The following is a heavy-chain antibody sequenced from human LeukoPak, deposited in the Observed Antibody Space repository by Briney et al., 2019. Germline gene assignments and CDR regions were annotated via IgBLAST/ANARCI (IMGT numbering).Heavy chain of an antibody. CDR3: ARESTTLGSPYYFDF. V-gene: IGHV4-4*07. J-gene: IGHJ4*02. CDR2: IYTNDNS. CDR1: GGSMTYYF. Sequence: NPLETLTLTCTVSGGSMTYYFWSSVRQPAGKGLEWIGRIYTNDNSNYNPSLKSRFTMSIDTSKNQFSLRLRSVTAADTAIYYCARESTTLGSPYYFDFWGPGTRVTVSS. D-gene: IGHD1/OR15-1a*01.